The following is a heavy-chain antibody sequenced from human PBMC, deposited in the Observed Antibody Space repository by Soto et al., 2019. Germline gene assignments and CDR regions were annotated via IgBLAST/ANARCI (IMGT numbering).Heavy chain of an antibody. J-gene: IGHJ4*02. D-gene: IGHD3-10*01. CDR3: ARVDYSLVRLVGQFYFDH. CDR1: GGTYNGYS. Sequence: QVQLVQSGAEVKEPGSSVKVSCKASGGTYNGYSISWVRQAPGQGLEWVGGTIPIFTTANYEQKFQGRLTMTADESTSTAYMELSGLRSDDTAIYYCARVDYSLVRLVGQFYFDHWGQGTLVTVSA. CDR2: TIPIFTTA. V-gene: IGHV1-69*01.